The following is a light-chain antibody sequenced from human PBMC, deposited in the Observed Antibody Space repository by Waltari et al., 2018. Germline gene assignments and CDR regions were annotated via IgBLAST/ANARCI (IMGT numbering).Light chain of an antibody. CDR2: DAS. CDR1: HNINTS. J-gene: IGKJ4*01. V-gene: IGKV3-11*01. CDR3: QAGSSWPPALT. Sequence: EIVLTQSPVTVSLSPGDIATLSCRASHNINTSLAWYQHKPGQAPRLLIYDASNRARGVPARISGSGSGTDFALTISSLEAEDSAVYYCQAGSSWPPALTFGGGSKVEIK.